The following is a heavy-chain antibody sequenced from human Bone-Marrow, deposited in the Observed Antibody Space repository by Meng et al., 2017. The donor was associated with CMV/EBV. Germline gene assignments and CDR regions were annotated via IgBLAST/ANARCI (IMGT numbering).Heavy chain of an antibody. CDR3: AKEDWNYWGDY. CDR2: ISSSGSTI. Sequence: GGSLRLSCAASGFTFSSYSMNWVRQAPGKGLEWVSYISSSGSTIYYADSVKGRFTISRDNAKNSLYLQMNSLRAEDTAVYYCAKEDWNYWGDYWGQGTLVTVSS. D-gene: IGHD1-7*01. CDR1: GFTFSSYS. J-gene: IGHJ4*02. V-gene: IGHV3-48*04.